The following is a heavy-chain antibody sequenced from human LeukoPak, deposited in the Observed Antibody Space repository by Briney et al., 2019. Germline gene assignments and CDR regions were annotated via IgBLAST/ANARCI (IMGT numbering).Heavy chain of an antibody. D-gene: IGHD2-2*01. Sequence: ASVKVSCKASGGTFSSYPISWVRQAPGQGLEWMGGIIPIFGTANYAQRFQGRVTITADESTSTDYLGLRRLRSEDTAVYYCAAVYCSSTSCPNWFDPWGQGTLVHVSS. CDR1: GGTFSSYP. CDR2: IIPIFGTA. J-gene: IGHJ5*02. CDR3: AAVYCSSTSCPNWFDP. V-gene: IGHV1-69*01.